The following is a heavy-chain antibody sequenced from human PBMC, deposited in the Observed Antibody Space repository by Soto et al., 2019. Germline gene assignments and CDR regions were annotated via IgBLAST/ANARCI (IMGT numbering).Heavy chain of an antibody. J-gene: IGHJ4*02. CDR3: ARVGFYDSSGYYPD. V-gene: IGHV4-31*03. CDR2: IYYSGST. D-gene: IGHD3-22*01. CDR1: GGSISSGGYY. Sequence: SETLSLTCTVSGGSISSGGYYWSWIRQHPGKGLEWIGYIYYSGSTYYNPSLKSRVTISVDTSKNQFSLKLSSVTAADTAVYYCARVGFYDSSGYYPDWGQGTLVTVSS.